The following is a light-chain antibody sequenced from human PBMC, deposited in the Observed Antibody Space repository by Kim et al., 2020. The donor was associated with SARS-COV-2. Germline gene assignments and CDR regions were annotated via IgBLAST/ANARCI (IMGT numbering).Light chain of an antibody. CDR1: QSVSSN. V-gene: IGKV3-15*01. J-gene: IGKJ1*01. CDR3: QQYDDWPPWT. Sequence: SPGESATLSCRASQSVSSNVAWYQQKPGQAPRLLIYGASTRATGIPARFSGSGSGTEFTLTISSLQSEDLAVYHCQQYDDWPPWTFGQGTKVDIK. CDR2: GAS.